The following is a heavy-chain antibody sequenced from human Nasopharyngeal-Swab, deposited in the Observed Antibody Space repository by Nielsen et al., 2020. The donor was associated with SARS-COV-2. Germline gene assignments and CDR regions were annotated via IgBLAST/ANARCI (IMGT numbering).Heavy chain of an antibody. J-gene: IGHJ4*02. V-gene: IGHV3-7*03. D-gene: IGHD3-22*01. CDR3: ARAPKRGSSGYQVVY. CDR2: IKQDGSEK. Sequence: GGSLRLSCAASGFTFSSYWMSWVRQAPGKGLEWVANIKQDGSEKYYVDSVKGRFTISRDNAKNSLYLQMTSLRAEDTAVYYCARAPKRGSSGYQVVYWGQGTLVTVSS. CDR1: GFTFSSYW.